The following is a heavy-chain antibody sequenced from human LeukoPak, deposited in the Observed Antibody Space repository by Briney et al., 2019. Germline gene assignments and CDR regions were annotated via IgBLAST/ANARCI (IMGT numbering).Heavy chain of an antibody. V-gene: IGHV3-23*01. J-gene: IGHJ6*03. Sequence: GGSLRLSCAASGFTFSSYGMSWVRQAPGKGLEWVSAISGSGGSTYYADSVKGRFTISRDNSKNTLYLQMNSLRAEDTVVYYCAKLNGYLVDYYYYYMDVWGKGTTVTISS. CDR2: ISGSGGST. D-gene: IGHD2-21*01. CDR3: AKLNGYLVDYYYYYMDV. CDR1: GFTFSSYG.